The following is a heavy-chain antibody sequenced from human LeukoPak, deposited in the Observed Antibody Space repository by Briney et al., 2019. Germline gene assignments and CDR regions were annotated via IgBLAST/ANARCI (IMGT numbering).Heavy chain of an antibody. CDR1: VYTFTSYG. CDR3: ARGARNPPRFIAVAGLYYFDY. D-gene: IGHD6-19*01. V-gene: IGHV1-18*01. Sequence: SVKVSCQASVYTFTSYGISWVRQAPAKGLEGMGWISAYNGNTNYAQKLQGRATMTTHTYTSTAYIELRSLRYDDTAVYYCARGARNPPRFIAVAGLYYFDYWGQGTLVTVSS. J-gene: IGHJ4*02. CDR2: ISAYNGNT.